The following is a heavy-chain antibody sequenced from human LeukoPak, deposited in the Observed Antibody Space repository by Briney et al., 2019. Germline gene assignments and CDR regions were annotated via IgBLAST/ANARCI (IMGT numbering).Heavy chain of an antibody. CDR1: GGSISSSSYS. CDR3: ASSPEGVVSPTNWFDP. V-gene: IGHV4-39*01. CDR2: IYYSGST. Sequence: NPSETLSLTCTVSGGSISSSSYSWGWLRQPPGKGLEWIGSIYYSGSTYYNPPLKSRVTISVDTSKNQFSLKLSSVTAADTAVYYCASSPEGVVSPTNWFDPWGQGTLVTVSS. J-gene: IGHJ5*02. D-gene: IGHD3-22*01.